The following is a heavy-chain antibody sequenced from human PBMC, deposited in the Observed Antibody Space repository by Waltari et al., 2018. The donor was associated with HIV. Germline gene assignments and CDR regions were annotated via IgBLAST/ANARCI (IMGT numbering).Heavy chain of an antibody. CDR3: AHRLSNYGYFDY. CDR1: GFSLITSGVS. V-gene: IGHV2-5*02. CDR2: IYWDNDK. Sequence: QITLKESGPTLVKPTQTLTLTCSFSGFSLITSGVSVGWIRQPPGKALEWLALIYWDNDKSYSPSLKSTLTITKDTSKNQVVLTMTNMDPVDTATYYCAHRLSNYGYFDYWGQGTLVTVSS. J-gene: IGHJ4*02. D-gene: IGHD4-4*01.